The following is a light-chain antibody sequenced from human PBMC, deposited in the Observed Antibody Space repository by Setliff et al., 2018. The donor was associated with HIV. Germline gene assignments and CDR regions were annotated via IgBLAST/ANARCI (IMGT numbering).Light chain of an antibody. CDR2: EGS. V-gene: IGLV2-23*01. CDR3: CSYAGSTLYV. Sequence: QSALTQPASVSGSPGQSITISCTGTSSDVGTYNFVSWYQQHPGKAPKLMIYEGSKRPSGVSNRFFGSKSGYTASLTISGLQAEDEADYYCCSYAGSTLYVFGTGTKGTVL. CDR1: SSDVGTYNF. J-gene: IGLJ1*01.